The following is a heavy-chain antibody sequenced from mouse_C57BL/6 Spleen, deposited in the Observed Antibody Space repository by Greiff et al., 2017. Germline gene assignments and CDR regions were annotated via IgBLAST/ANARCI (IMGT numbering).Heavy chain of an antibody. CDR3: ARWESYWYFDV. D-gene: IGHD4-1*01. CDR1: GFTFSDYG. CDR2: ISSGSSTI. V-gene: IGHV5-17*01. Sequence: EVNVVESGGGLVKPGGSLKLSCAASGFTFSDYGMHWVRQAPEKGLEWVAYISSGSSTIYYAATVKGRFTISRDNAKNTLFLQMTSLMSEDTAMYYCARWESYWYFDVWGTGTTVTVSS. J-gene: IGHJ1*03.